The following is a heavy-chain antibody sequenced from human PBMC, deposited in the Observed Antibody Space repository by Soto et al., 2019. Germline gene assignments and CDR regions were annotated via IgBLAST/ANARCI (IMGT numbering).Heavy chain of an antibody. CDR2: IWYDGSNK. CDR1: GFTFSSYG. CDR3: ARTVGLLFFLDY. Sequence: GGSLRLSCAASGFTFSSYGMHWVRQAPGKGLEWVAVIWYDGSNKYYADSVKGRFTISRDNSKNTLYLQMNSLRAEDTAVYYCARTVGLLFFLDYWGQGTTVTVSS. V-gene: IGHV3-33*01. D-gene: IGHD3-3*01. J-gene: IGHJ4*02.